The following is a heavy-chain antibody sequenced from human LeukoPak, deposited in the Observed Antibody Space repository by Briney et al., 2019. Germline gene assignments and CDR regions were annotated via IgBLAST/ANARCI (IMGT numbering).Heavy chain of an antibody. CDR2: ISGSGGTT. V-gene: IGHV3-23*01. CDR3: AKDHLPGIVEADRDY. Sequence: PGGSRRLSCAASGFTFNRYGMSWVRQAPGKGLEWVSAISGSGGTTYYADSVKGRFTISRDNSKNTLYLQINSLRAEDTAVYYCAKDHLPGIVEADRDYWGQGTLVTVSS. J-gene: IGHJ4*02. D-gene: IGHD6-19*01. CDR1: GFTFNRYG.